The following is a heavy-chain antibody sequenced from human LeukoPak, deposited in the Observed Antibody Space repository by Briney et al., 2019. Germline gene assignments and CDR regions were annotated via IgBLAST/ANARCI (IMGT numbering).Heavy chain of an antibody. V-gene: IGHV4-59*08. J-gene: IGHJ4*02. CDR3: ARYRDGDRDISLDI. D-gene: IGHD4-17*01. CDR2: INYRGTT. CDR1: GDSITSDY. Sequence: SETLSLTCTVSGDSITSDYWSWIRQPPGKGLEWIGFINYRGTTSYNPSLTSRVAISRDMSKNQFALSLSSVSAADTAVYYCARYRDGDRDISLDIWGQGTLVTVSS.